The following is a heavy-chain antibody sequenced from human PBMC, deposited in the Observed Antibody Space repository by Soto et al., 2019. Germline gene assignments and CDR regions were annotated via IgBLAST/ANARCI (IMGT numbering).Heavy chain of an antibody. D-gene: IGHD1-1*01. V-gene: IGHV3-23*01. CDR1: GFTFSIYA. J-gene: IGHJ6*02. CDR3: ACAQLERRRYYYYGMDV. Sequence: EVQLLESGGGLVQPGGSLRLSCAASGFTFSIYAMSWVRQAPGKGLEWVSATSGSGGSTYYADSVKGRFTISRDNSKNTLYLQMNSLRAEDTAVYYCACAQLERRRYYYYGMDVWGQGTTVTVSS. CDR2: TSGSGGST.